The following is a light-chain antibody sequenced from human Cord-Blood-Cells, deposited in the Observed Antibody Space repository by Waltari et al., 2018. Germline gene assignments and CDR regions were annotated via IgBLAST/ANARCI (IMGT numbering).Light chain of an antibody. V-gene: IGKV1-39*01. CDR2: AAS. Sequence: DIQMTQSPSSLSASVGDRVTITCRASPRISSYLNWYQQKPGKAPKLLIYAASSLQSCVPSRFSGSRSGTDFTLTISSLQPEDFATYYCQQSYSTPQTFGQGTKVEIK. J-gene: IGKJ1*01. CDR3: QQSYSTPQT. CDR1: PRISSY.